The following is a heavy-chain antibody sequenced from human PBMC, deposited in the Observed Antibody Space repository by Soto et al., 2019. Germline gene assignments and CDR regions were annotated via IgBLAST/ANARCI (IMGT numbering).Heavy chain of an antibody. V-gene: IGHV4-31*03. D-gene: IGHD2-2*01. CDR1: GGSISSGGYY. CDR3: ASSTPDIVVVPAAIPYYYYGMDV. CDR2: IYYSGST. Sequence: TLSLTCTVSGGSISSGGYYWSWIRQHPGKGLEWIGYIYYSGSTYYNPSLTSRVTISVDTSKNQFSLKLSSVTAADTAVYYCASSTPDIVVVPAAIPYYYYGMDVWRQGTTVTVSS. J-gene: IGHJ6*02.